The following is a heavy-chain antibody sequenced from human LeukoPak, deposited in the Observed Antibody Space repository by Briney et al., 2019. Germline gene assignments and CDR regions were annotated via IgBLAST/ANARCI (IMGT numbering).Heavy chain of an antibody. D-gene: IGHD6-19*01. J-gene: IGHJ4*02. CDR2: INHSGST. CDR3: ARGRPSTWYSSGWFIDY. V-gene: IGHV4-34*01. CDR1: GGSFSGYY. Sequence: SETLSLTCAVYGGSFSGYYWSWIRQPPGKGLEWIGEINHSGSTNYNPSLKSRVTISVDTSQNQFSLKLSSVTAAVTAVYYCARGRPSTWYSSGWFIDYWGQGTLVTVSS.